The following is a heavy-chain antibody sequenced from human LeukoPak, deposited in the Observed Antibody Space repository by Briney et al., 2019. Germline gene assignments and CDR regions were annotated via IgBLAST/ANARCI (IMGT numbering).Heavy chain of an antibody. CDR3: ARQYCTGGSCYFNSGYYYHIDV. D-gene: IGHD2-15*01. V-gene: IGHV4-39*01. J-gene: IGHJ6*03. CDR2: IYYSETT. Sequence: SETLSLTCTVSGVSISSSNFYWGWLRQPPGQGLEWIGSIYYSETTYYSPSLKSRVTISVDTSKNQFSLKLSSVTAADRAVYYCARQYCTGGSCYFNSGYYYHIDVWGKGTTVTVSS. CDR1: GVSISSSNFY.